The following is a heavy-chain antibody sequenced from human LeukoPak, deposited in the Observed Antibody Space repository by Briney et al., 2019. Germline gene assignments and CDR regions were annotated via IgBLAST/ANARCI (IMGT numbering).Heavy chain of an antibody. V-gene: IGHV3-11*06. CDR3: AKLLGDVTTFDY. Sequence: GGSLRLSCAASGFTFSDYYMSWIRQAPGKGLEWVSYISSSSSYTNYADSVKGRFTISRDNAENSLYLQMNSLRAEDTAVYYCAKLLGDVTTFDYWGQGTLVTVSS. CDR1: GFTFSDYY. J-gene: IGHJ4*02. CDR2: ISSSSSYT. D-gene: IGHD4-11*01.